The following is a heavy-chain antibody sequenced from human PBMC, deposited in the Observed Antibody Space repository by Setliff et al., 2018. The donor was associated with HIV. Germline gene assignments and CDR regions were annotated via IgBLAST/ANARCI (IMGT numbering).Heavy chain of an antibody. Sequence: PSETLSLTCTVSGVSINSYYWSWIRQPPGKGLEWIGNIYTSGSTNFNPSLKSGGTISVDTSKNQFSLKLNSVTAADTAVYYCASHGNYSLCGGYCFDFWGQGTLVTVSS. CDR1: GVSINSYY. CDR2: IYTSGST. D-gene: IGHD2-21*01. J-gene: IGHJ4*02. V-gene: IGHV4-4*09. CDR3: ASHGNYSLCGGYCFDF.